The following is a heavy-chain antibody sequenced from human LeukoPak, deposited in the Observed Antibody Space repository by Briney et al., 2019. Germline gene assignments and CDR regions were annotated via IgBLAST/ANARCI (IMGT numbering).Heavy chain of an antibody. V-gene: IGHV1-69*05. CDR3: ALVVATTGHFDY. CDR1: GGTFSSYA. D-gene: IGHD5-12*01. J-gene: IGHJ4*02. Sequence: AASVKVSCKASGGTFSSYAISWVRQAPGQGLEWMGGIIPIFGTANYAQKFQGRVTITTDESTSTAYMELSSLRSEDTAVYYCALVVATTGHFDYWGQGTLATVSS. CDR2: IIPIFGTA.